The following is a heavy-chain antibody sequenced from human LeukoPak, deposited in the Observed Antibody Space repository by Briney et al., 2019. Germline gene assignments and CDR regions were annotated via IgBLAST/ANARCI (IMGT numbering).Heavy chain of an antibody. V-gene: IGHV4-34*01. CDR1: GVSFSGYY. CDR3: ARPRGLQSLFDY. J-gene: IGHJ4*02. D-gene: IGHD5-24*01. CDR2: INHSGST. Sequence: SETLSLTCVVYGVSFSGYYWSWIRQPPGKGLGWIGEINHSGSTNYNPSLKGRVTISVDTSKNQFSLKLRSVTAADTAVYYCARPRGLQSLFDYWGQGTLVTVS.